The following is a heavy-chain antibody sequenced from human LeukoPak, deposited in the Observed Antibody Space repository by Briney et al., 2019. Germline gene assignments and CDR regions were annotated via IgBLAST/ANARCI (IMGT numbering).Heavy chain of an antibody. D-gene: IGHD6-6*01. V-gene: IGHV4-31*03. CDR2: IYYSGST. CDR3: ARKGYSSSY. CDR1: GGSISSGGYY. J-gene: IGHJ4*02. Sequence: SETLSLTCTVSGGSISSGGYYWSWIRQHPGEGLEWIGYIYYSGSTYYNPSLKSRVTISVDTSKNQFSLKLSSATAADTAVYYCARKGYSSSYWGQGTLVTVSS.